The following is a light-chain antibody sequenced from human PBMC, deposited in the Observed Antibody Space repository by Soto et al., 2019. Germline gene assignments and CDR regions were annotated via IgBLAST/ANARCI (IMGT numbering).Light chain of an antibody. Sequence: DIPITQSPSTLSAYVGDRVTFTCRASQSISSWLAWYQQKPGKAPKLLIYDASSLESGVPSRFSGSGSATEFTLTISSLQPDDFATYYCQQYNNYWTFGQGTKVDIK. V-gene: IGKV1-5*01. CDR3: QQYNNYWT. CDR2: DAS. CDR1: QSISSW. J-gene: IGKJ1*01.